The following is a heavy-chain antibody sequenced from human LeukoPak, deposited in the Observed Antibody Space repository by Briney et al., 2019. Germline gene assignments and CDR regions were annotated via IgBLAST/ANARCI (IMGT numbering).Heavy chain of an antibody. V-gene: IGHV3-21*04. CDR1: GFTFSSYS. Sequence: GGSLRLSCAASGFTFSSYSMNWVRQAPGKGLEWVSSISSSSSYIYYADSVKGRFTISRDNAKNSLYLQMNSLRAEDTAVYYCARTPHNYDYGDNWGQGTLVTVSS. D-gene: IGHD5-24*01. CDR3: ARTPHNYDYGDN. J-gene: IGHJ4*02. CDR2: ISSSSSYI.